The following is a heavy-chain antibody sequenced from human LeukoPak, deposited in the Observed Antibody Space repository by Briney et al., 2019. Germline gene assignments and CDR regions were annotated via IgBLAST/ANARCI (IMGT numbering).Heavy chain of an antibody. CDR3: ARGLESSGWYGMDV. CDR1: GYTFSRHY. Sequence: ASVKVSCKTSGYTFSRHYIHWVRQAPGQGLEWLGIINTSGATTRYGLNFKGRVTATRDTSTSTVYMEMSSLNSEDTAVYYCARGLESSGWYGMDVWGQGTTIIVSS. V-gene: IGHV1-46*01. CDR2: INTSGATT. J-gene: IGHJ6*02. D-gene: IGHD6-19*01.